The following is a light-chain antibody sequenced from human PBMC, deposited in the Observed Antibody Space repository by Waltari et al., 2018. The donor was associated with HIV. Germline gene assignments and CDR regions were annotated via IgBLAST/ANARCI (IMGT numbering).Light chain of an antibody. J-gene: IGKJ1*01. V-gene: IGKV1-39*01. CDR3: QQSYNTPRT. CDR2: AAS. CDR1: QEISSY. Sequence: DIQMTQSPSSLSAFVGDRVIITCRASQEISSYLNWYQQKPGKAPRLLIYAASSLQSGVPSRFSGSGSGTEFTLTINSLQPEDFATYYCQQSYNTPRTFGQGTKVEI.